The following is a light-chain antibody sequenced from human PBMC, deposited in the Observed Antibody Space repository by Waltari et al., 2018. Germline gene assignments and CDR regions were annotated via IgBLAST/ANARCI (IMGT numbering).Light chain of an antibody. CDR1: SSHIGSNY. CDR2: RNN. V-gene: IGLV1-47*01. CDR3: AAWDDSLSGRL. J-gene: IGLJ2*01. Sequence: QSVLTQPPSASGTPGQRVTISCSGSSSHIGSNYVYWYQQLPGTAPKLLIYRNNQRPSGVPDRFSGSKSGTSASLAISGLRSEDEADYYCAAWDDSLSGRLFGGGTKLTVL.